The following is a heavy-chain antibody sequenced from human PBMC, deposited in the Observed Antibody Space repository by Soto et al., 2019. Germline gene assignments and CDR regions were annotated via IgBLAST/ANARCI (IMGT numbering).Heavy chain of an antibody. CDR3: ARLSTEAVDV. Sequence: QVQLVQSGAEVRKPGSSVRVSCKASGGTFDAYTITWVRQAPGQGLEWMGGIIPLFGTANYAPKFQGRVTITADEPTTTAHMELSSLRSEDTAVYFCARLSTEAVDVWGQRPAVTISS. CDR1: GGTFDAYT. V-gene: IGHV1-69*01. D-gene: IGHD6-25*01. CDR2: IIPLFGTA. J-gene: IGHJ6*02.